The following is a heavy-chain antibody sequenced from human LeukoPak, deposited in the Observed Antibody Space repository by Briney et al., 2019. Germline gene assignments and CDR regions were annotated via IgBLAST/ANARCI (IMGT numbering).Heavy chain of an antibody. D-gene: IGHD6-19*01. J-gene: IGHJ6*03. CDR3: ARASEWLVHVYYYYMDV. CDR1: GFTFSDYY. V-gene: IGHV3-11*04. Sequence: PGGSLRLSCAASGFTFSDYYMSWIRQAPGKGLEWVSYISSSGSTIYYADSVKGRFTISRDNAKNSLYLQMNSLRAEDTAVYYCARASEWLVHVYYYYMDVWGKGTTVTVSS. CDR2: ISSSGSTI.